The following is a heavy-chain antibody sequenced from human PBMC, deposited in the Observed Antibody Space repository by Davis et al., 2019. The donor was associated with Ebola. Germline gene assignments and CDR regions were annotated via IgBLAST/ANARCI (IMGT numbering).Heavy chain of an antibody. CDR1: GFTFSDHY. D-gene: IGHD5-18*01. Sequence: PGGSLRLSCAASGFTFSDHYMDWVRQAPGKGLEWVGRTRNKANSYTKEYAASVKGRFTISRDDSENSHYLQMNSLKTEDTAVYYCARGSVGTAFRAFDIWGQGTMVTVSS. CDR3: ARGSVGTAFRAFDI. V-gene: IGHV3-72*01. CDR2: TRNKANSYTK. J-gene: IGHJ3*02.